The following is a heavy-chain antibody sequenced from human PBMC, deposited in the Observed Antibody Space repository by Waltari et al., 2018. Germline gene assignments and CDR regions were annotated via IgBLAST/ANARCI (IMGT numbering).Heavy chain of an antibody. CDR3: ARQRGAVYYYDSSGPFDY. CDR2: IYYSGST. V-gene: IGHV4-39*01. CDR1: GGSISSSSYY. D-gene: IGHD3-22*01. Sequence: QLQLQESGPGLVKPSETLSLTCTVSGGSISSSSYYWGWIRQPPGKGLEWIGSIYYSGSTYYNPSLKSRVTISVDTSKNQFSLKLSSVTAADTAVYYCARQRGAVYYYDSSGPFDYWGQGTLVTVSS. J-gene: IGHJ4*02.